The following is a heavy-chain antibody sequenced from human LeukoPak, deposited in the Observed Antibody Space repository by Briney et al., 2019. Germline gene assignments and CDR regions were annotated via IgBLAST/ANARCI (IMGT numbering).Heavy chain of an antibody. Sequence: ASVKVSCKASGYTFTSYYMHWVRQAPGQGLEWMGIINPSGGSTSYAQKFQGRVTMTRDTSTSTAYMELSSLRSEDTAVYYCARVGGHDYGDYAFDYWGQGTLVTVSS. CDR1: GYTFTSYY. J-gene: IGHJ4*02. CDR3: ARVGGHDYGDYAFDY. CDR2: INPSGGST. V-gene: IGHV1-46*01. D-gene: IGHD4-17*01.